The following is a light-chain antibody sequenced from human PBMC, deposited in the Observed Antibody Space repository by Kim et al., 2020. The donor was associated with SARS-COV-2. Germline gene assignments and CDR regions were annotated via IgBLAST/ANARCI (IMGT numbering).Light chain of an antibody. J-gene: IGKJ1*01. CDR3: QQYGTSPWT. CDR2: DAS. CDR1: QRGRGSY. V-gene: IGKV3-20*01. Sequence: SPADRTTSSGRASQRGRGSYLGWYQQKPGQAPRLLIYDASSRVTGIPDRFSGSGSGTDFTLTISRLEPEDFAVYYCQQYGTSPWTFGQGTKVDIK.